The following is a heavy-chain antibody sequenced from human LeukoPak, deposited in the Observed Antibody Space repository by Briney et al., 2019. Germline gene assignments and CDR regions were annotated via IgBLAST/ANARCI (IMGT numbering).Heavy chain of an antibody. CDR1: GYTFTGYG. J-gene: IGHJ3*02. V-gene: IGHV1-18*01. CDR3: ARHAIDI. Sequence: AAVRVSCVASGYTFTGYGTSWVRQAPGQGREWMGWISAYNGDTNYAQKRQGRVTFPTDISTSTAYMELRGLRSDATAVYSFARHAIDIWGQGTMVTVSS. CDR2: ISAYNGDT.